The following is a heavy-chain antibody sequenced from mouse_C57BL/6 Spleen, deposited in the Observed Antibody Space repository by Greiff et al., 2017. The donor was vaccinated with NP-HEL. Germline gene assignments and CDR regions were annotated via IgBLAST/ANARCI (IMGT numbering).Heavy chain of an antibody. CDR1: GYTFTSYW. D-gene: IGHD2-2*01. V-gene: IGHV1-64*01. Sequence: QVQLQQPGAELVKPGASVKLSCKASGYTFTSYWMHWVKQRPGQGLEWIGMIHPNSGSTNYNEKFKSKATLTVDKSSSTAYMQLSSLTSEDSAVYYCARDGYDRGTAGLWGQGTTLTVSS. J-gene: IGHJ2*01. CDR2: IHPNSGST. CDR3: ARDGYDRGTAGL.